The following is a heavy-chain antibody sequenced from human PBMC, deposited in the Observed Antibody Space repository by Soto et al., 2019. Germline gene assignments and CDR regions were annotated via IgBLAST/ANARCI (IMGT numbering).Heavy chain of an antibody. J-gene: IGHJ6*03. CDR2: IYSGGST. V-gene: IGHV3-66*01. D-gene: IGHD6-13*01. CDR1: GFTVSSNY. Sequence: GGSLRLSCAASGFTVSSNYMSWVRQAPGKGLEWVSVIYSGGSTYYADSVKGRFTISRDNSKNTLYLQMNSLRAEDTAVYYCARDFRIAAADPYNTYYYYYMDVWGKGTTVTVSS. CDR3: ARDFRIAAADPYNTYYYYYMDV.